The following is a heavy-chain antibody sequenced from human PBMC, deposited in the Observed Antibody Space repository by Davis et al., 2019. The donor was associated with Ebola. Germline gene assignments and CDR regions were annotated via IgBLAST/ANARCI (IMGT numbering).Heavy chain of an antibody. Sequence: AASVKVSCKASGYTFTSYYMHWVRQAPGQGLEWMGIINPSGGSTSYAQKFQGRVTMTRDTSTSTVYMELNSLKTEDTAVYYCTRPSPDYWGQGTLVTVSS. V-gene: IGHV1-46*03. CDR2: INPSGGST. CDR1: GYTFTSYY. J-gene: IGHJ4*02. CDR3: TRPSPDY.